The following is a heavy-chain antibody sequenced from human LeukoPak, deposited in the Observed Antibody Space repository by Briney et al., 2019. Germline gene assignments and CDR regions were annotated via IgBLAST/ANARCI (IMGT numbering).Heavy chain of an antibody. J-gene: IGHJ5*02. CDR2: TRANNGHT. CDR3: ARDLGYCSTTSCNRNWFDP. Sequence: GASVKVSCKASGYTFTSYGISWVRQAPGQGLEWVGWTRANNGHTNYVQRFQGRVTMTTDTSTNTAYMEVRSLRSDDTAVYYCARDLGYCSTTSCNRNWFDPWAREPWSPSPQ. CDR1: GYTFTSYG. D-gene: IGHD2-2*01. V-gene: IGHV1-18*01.